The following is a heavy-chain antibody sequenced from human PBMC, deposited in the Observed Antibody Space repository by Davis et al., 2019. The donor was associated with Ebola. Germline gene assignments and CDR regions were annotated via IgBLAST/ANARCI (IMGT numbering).Heavy chain of an antibody. D-gene: IGHD2-2*01. CDR2: IVAGSGNT. CDR3: AAASPIVVVPAAMRGYYYYYGTDV. J-gene: IGHJ6*04. CDR1: GFTFTSSA. Sequence: SVKVSCKASGFTFTSSAVQWVRQARGQRLEWIGWIVAGSGNTDYAQKFQERVTITRDMSTSTAYMELSSLRSEDTAVYYCAAASPIVVVPAAMRGYYYYYGTDVWGKGTTVIVSS. V-gene: IGHV1-58*01.